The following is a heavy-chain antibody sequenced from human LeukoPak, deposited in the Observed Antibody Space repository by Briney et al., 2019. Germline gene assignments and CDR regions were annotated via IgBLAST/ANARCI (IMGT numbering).Heavy chain of an antibody. CDR2: INPDGDGM. Sequence: GGSLRLSCTASGFNFSRSWMSWIRQAPGKGLEWVANINPDGDGMRFVDSVKGRFTMSRDNAQSSLHLQMNSLRVEDTAFYYCAAWTDRGYSYWGQGVLVTVSS. V-gene: IGHV3-7*01. CDR3: AAWTDRGYSY. J-gene: IGHJ4*02. CDR1: GFNFSRSW. D-gene: IGHD5-12*01.